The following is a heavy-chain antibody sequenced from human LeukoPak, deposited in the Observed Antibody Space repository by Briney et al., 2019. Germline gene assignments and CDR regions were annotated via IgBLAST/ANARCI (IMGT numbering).Heavy chain of an antibody. CDR1: GFTVSSNY. CDR3: ARRTKTDFGGYCSSTSCYEGAFDI. V-gene: IGHV4-39*01. Sequence: PGGSLRLSCAASGFTVSSNYMSWVRQPPGKGLEWIGSIYYSGSTYYNPSLKSRVTISVDTSKNQFSLKLSSVTAADTAVYYCARRTKTDFGGYCSSTSCYEGAFDIWGQGTMVTVSS. J-gene: IGHJ3*02. D-gene: IGHD2-2*01. CDR2: IYYSGST.